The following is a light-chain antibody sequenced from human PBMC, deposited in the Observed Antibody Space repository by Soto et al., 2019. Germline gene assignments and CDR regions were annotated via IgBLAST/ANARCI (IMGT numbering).Light chain of an antibody. CDR1: QSVSSY. CDR2: DAS. Sequence: EIVLTQSPATLSLSPGERATLSCRARQSVSSYLAWYQQKPGQAPRLLIYDASNRATGIPARFSGSGSGKDFTLTINSLEAEDFAGYNSKQRSNWPGITFGGGTKVEFK. CDR3: KQRSNWPGIT. J-gene: IGKJ4*01. V-gene: IGKV3-11*01.